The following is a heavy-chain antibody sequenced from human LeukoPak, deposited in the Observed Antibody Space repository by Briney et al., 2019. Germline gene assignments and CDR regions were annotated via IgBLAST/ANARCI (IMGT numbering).Heavy chain of an antibody. V-gene: IGHV1-46*01. CDR2: INPSGGST. D-gene: IGHD6-13*01. CDR3: ARGLSSSWYHEPIDY. CDR1: GYTLTSYY. Sequence: GASVKVSCKASGYTLTSYYMHWVRQAPGQGLEWMGIINPSGGSTSYAQKFQGRVTMTRDTSTSTVYMELSSLRSEDTAVYYCARGLSSSWYHEPIDYWGQGTLVTVSS. J-gene: IGHJ4*02.